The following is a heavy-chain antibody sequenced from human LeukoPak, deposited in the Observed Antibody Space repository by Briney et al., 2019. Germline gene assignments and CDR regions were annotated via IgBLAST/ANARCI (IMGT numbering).Heavy chain of an antibody. D-gene: IGHD1-26*01. CDR3: ARVEGIVGASDNWFDP. V-gene: IGHV4-61*02. Sequence: TLSLTCTVSGGSISSGSYYWSWIRQPAGKGLEWIGRIYTSGSTNYNPSLKSRVTISVDTSKNQFSLKLSSVTAADTAVYYCARVEGIVGASDNWFDPWGQGTLVTVSS. J-gene: IGHJ5*02. CDR2: IYTSGST. CDR1: GGSISSGSYY.